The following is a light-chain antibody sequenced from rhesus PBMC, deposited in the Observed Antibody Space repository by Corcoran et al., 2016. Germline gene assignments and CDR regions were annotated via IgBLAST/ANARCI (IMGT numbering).Light chain of an antibody. CDR1: QGISSN. Sequence: DIQMTQAPSSVSASVGDRVTITCRASQGISSNLAWYQQKPGKAPKLRIYYATTLRSGVPSRFSGSGSGTEFNLTINSLQPEDFATYFCQQCNSLVTFGGGTKVEIK. J-gene: IGKJ4*01. CDR2: YAT. CDR3: QQCNSLVT. V-gene: IGKV1-25*01.